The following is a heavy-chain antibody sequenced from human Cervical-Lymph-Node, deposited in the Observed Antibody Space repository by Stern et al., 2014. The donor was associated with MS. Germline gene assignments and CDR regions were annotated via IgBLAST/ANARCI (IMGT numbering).Heavy chain of an antibody. CDR1: GFTFSSFW. V-gene: IGHV3-7*01. CDR3: ARATRTTQFLVGYSGMDV. CDR2: IKQDGSEK. J-gene: IGHJ6*02. Sequence: EVQLVESGGGLVQPGGSLRLSCAASGFTFSSFWMSWVRQAPGKGLEWVANIKQDGSEKYYVVSVKGRFTISRDNAKNSLYLQMNSLRAEDTAVYYCARATRTTQFLVGYSGMDVWGQGTTVTVSS. D-gene: IGHD3-3*01.